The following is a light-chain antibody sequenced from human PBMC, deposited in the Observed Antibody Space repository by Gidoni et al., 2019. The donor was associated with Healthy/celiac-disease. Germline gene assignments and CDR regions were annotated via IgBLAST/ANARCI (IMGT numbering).Light chain of an antibody. J-gene: IGLJ3*02. CDR3: QTWGTGIQV. CDR2: LNSDGSH. V-gene: IGLV4-69*01. CDR1: SGHSSYA. Sequence: TASASLGAPVKLTCTLSSGHSSYAIAWHQQQPEKGPRYLMKLNSDGSHSKGDGIPDRFSGSSSGAERYLTISSLQSEDEADYYCQTWGTGIQVFGGGTKLTVL.